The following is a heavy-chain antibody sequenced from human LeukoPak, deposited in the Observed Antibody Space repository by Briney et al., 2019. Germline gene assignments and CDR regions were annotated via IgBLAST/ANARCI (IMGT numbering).Heavy chain of an antibody. Sequence: SQTLSLTCAVSGGSISSGGYSWSWIRQPPGKGLEWIGYIYHSGSTYYNPSLKSRVTISVDTSKNQFSLKLSSVTAADTAVYYCARDDYGGNSGWGQGTLVTVSS. CDR2: IYHSGST. D-gene: IGHD4-23*01. J-gene: IGHJ4*02. CDR1: GGSISSGGYS. CDR3: ARDDYGGNSG. V-gene: IGHV4-30-2*01.